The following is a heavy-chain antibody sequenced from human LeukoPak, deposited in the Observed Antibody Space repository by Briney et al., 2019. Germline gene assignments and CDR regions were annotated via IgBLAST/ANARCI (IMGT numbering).Heavy chain of an antibody. CDR3: ARIVGYCSSTSCYDWFDP. CDR1: GYTFSRYG. CDR2: INPSGGST. V-gene: IGHV1-46*01. D-gene: IGHD2-2*01. J-gene: IGHJ5*02. Sequence: ASVKVSCKASGYTFSRYGISWVRQAPGQGLEWMGIINPSGGSTSYAQKFQGRVTMTRDTSTSTVYMELSSLRSGDTAVYYCARIVGYCSSTSCYDWFDPWGQGTLVTVSS.